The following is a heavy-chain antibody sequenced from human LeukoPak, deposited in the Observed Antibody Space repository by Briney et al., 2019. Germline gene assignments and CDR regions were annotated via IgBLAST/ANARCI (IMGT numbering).Heavy chain of an antibody. Sequence: NASETLSLTCAVSGGSISSGGYSWSWIRQPPGKGLEWIGYIYHSGSTYYNPSLKSRVTISVDRSKNQFSLKLSSVTAADTAVYYCAGDYGGNSAYFDYWGQGTLVTVSS. CDR3: AGDYGGNSAYFDY. CDR1: GGSISSGGYS. D-gene: IGHD4-23*01. V-gene: IGHV4-30-2*01. J-gene: IGHJ4*02. CDR2: IYHSGST.